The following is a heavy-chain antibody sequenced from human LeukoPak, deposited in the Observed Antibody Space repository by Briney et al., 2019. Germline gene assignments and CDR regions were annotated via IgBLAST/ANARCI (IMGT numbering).Heavy chain of an antibody. CDR1: GFTFSIYW. CDR2: INSHGTST. D-gene: IGHD1-26*01. CDR3: ASSLVGDGRGYDAFDI. J-gene: IGHJ3*02. V-gene: IGHV3-74*01. Sequence: GGSLRLFCAASGFTFSIYWMSWVRQGPGKGLVWVSRINSHGTSTNYADSVKGRFTVSRDNSRNTLYLQMNSLRVEDTAVYYCASSLVGDGRGYDAFDIWGQGTMVTVSS.